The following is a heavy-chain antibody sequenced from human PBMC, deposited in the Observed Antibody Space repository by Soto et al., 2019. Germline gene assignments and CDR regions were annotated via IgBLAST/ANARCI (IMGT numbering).Heavy chain of an antibody. CDR2: IIPVFGRP. D-gene: IGHD5-12*01. Sequence: SVKVSCKASGVAFSSFGISWVRQAPGQGLEWMGGIIPVFGRPNYAQRFRGRLTITADASTNTSYMELIDLTSEDTAVYYCAREASGYAFWGKGPQVTVS. V-gene: IGHV1-69*01. CDR1: GVAFSSFG. CDR3: AREASGYAF. J-gene: IGHJ1*01.